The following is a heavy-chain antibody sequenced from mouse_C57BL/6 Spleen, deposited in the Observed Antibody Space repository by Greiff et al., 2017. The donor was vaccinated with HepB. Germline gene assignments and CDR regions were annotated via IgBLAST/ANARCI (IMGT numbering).Heavy chain of an antibody. CDR3: ARHEDPYSNYVGFAY. CDR2: FYPGSGSI. V-gene: IGHV1-62-2*01. J-gene: IGHJ3*01. D-gene: IGHD2-5*01. Sequence: VQRVESGAELVKPGASVKLSCKASGYTFTEYTIHWVKQRPGQGLEWIGWFYPGSGSIKYNEKFKDKATLTADKSSSTVYMELSRLTSEDSAVYFCARHEDPYSNYVGFAYWGQGTLVTVSA. CDR1: GYTFTEYT.